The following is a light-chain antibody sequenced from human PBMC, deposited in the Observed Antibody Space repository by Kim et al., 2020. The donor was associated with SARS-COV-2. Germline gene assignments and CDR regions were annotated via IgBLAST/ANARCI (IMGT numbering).Light chain of an antibody. CDR2: GAS. J-gene: IGKJ2*02. Sequence: SPGEESTPRCRASQSVSSGYFAWYQQKPGQAPRLLIYGASSRATGIPDRFSGSGSGTDFTLTISRLEPEDFAVYYCQQYGSSPCTFGQGTKLEI. CDR1: QSVSSGY. V-gene: IGKV3-20*01. CDR3: QQYGSSPCT.